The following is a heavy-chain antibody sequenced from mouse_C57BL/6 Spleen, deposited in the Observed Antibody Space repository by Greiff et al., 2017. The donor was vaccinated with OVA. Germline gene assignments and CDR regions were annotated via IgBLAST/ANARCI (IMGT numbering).Heavy chain of an antibody. Sequence: QVQLKESGAELVRPGASVTLSCKASGYTFTDYEMHWVKQTPVHGLEWIGAIDPETGGTAYNQKFKGKAILTADKSSSTAYMELRSLTSEDSAVYYCTRRDGYDVAMDYWGQGTSVTVSS. D-gene: IGHD2-2*01. V-gene: IGHV1-15*01. CDR3: TRRDGYDVAMDY. CDR1: GYTFTDYE. J-gene: IGHJ4*01. CDR2: IDPETGGT.